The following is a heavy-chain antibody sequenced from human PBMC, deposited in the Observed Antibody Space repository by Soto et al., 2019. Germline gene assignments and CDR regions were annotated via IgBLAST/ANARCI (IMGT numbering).Heavy chain of an antibody. V-gene: IGHV4-31*03. J-gene: IGHJ6*02. CDR1: GGSISSDGYY. Sequence: QVQLQESGPGLVKPSQTLSLTCTVSGGSISSDGYYWSWIRQHPGKGLEWNGNIYYSGTTYYNPSLKSRVTISVDTSKNQFSLKLSSVTAADTAVYYCARAYYQYYDFGYYGMDVWGQGTTVTVSS. CDR3: ARAYYQYYDFGYYGMDV. D-gene: IGHD3-3*01. CDR2: IYYSGTT.